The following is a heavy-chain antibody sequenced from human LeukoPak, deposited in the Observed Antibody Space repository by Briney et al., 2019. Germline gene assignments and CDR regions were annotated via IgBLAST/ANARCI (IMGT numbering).Heavy chain of an antibody. V-gene: IGHV3-23*01. CDR2: ISTSGGST. CDR3: AKPVYGSGSPDY. J-gene: IGHJ4*02. CDR1: GFTFSSYA. Sequence: RSLRLSCAASGFTFSSYAMSWIRQAPGKGLEWVSGISTSGGSTYYTDSVKGRFTISRDNSKNTLYLQMNSLRADDTAVYYCAKPVYGSGSPDYWGQGTLVTVSS. D-gene: IGHD3-10*01.